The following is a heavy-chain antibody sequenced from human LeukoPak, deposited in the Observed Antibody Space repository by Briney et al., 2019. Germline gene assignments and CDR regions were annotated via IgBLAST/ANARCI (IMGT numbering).Heavy chain of an antibody. CDR3: VRDYNWGFDY. Sequence: GGSLRLSCAASGFTFSSYAMSWVRQAPGKGLEWVSGINWNGGSTGYADSVKGRFTISRDNSKNNVYLQMYSLRVEDTSTYYCVRDYNWGFDYWGQGTVVTVSS. J-gene: IGHJ4*02. V-gene: IGHV3-20*04. CDR2: INWNGGST. D-gene: IGHD1-1*01. CDR1: GFTFSSYA.